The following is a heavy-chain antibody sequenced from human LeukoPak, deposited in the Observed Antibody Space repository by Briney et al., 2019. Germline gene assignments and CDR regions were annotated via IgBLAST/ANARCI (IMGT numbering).Heavy chain of an antibody. CDR1: GFTVSSNE. D-gene: IGHD3-16*01. J-gene: IGHJ3*02. CDR3: EIGLIDAFDI. CDR2: MTASGDNT. Sequence: GGSLRLSCAASGFTVSSNEMSWVRQAPGKGLEWVSAMTASGDNTYHPDSVKGRFTISRDNSKNTLYLQMNSLRAEDTAVYYCEIGLIDAFDIWGQGTMVTVSS. V-gene: IGHV3-23*01.